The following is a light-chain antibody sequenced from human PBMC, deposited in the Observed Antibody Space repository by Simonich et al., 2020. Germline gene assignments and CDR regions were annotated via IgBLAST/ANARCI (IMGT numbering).Light chain of an antibody. Sequence: DIVMTQSPDSLAVSLGERATINFKSSQSVLYSSNNKNYLAWYQQKPGQPPKLLIYWASTRESGVPDRFRGSGSGTDFTLTISSLQAEDVAVYYCQQYYSTPWTFGQGTKVEIK. CDR2: WAS. CDR3: QQYYSTPWT. V-gene: IGKV4-1*01. CDR1: QSVLYSSNNKNY. J-gene: IGKJ1*01.